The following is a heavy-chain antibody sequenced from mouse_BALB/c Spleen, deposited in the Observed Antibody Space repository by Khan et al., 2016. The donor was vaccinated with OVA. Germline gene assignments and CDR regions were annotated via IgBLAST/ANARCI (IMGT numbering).Heavy chain of an antibody. V-gene: IGHV9-2-1*01. J-gene: IGHJ4*01. CDR1: GYTFTDYS. Sequence: QIQLVQSGPELKKPGETVKISCKASGYTFTDYSMHWVKQAPGKGLKWMGWINTETGEPTYADDFKGRFAFSLETSASTAYLQINNLKHEDTATYVCARTYDDYDLYTMDYWGQGTTVTVSS. CDR3: ARTYDDYDLYTMDY. CDR2: INTETGEP. D-gene: IGHD2-4*01.